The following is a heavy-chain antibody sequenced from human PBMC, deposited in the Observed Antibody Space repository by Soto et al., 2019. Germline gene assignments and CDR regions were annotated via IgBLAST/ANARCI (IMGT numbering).Heavy chain of an antibody. V-gene: IGHV3-72*01. CDR3: ARGSSTYYYDSSGYGDGMDV. CDR2: TRNKAKSYTK. D-gene: IGHD3-22*01. J-gene: IGHJ6*02. CDR1: GFTFSDHY. Sequence: GGSLRLSCAASGFTFSDHYMDWVRQAPGKGLEWVGRTRNKAKSYTKEYAASVKGRFTISSDDSKTSLYLQMNSLKTEDTAVYYCARGSSTYYYDSSGYGDGMDVWGQGTTVTVSS.